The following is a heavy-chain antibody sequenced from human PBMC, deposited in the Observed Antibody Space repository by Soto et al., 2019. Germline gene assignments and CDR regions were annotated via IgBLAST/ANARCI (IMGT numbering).Heavy chain of an antibody. CDR2: MNEDGTTI. J-gene: IGHJ4*02. V-gene: IGHV3-74*01. Sequence: EVQLVESGGGLVQPGGSLRLSCAASGFTFSNYWMHWVRQAPGKGLVWVSRMNEDGTTIDYADSVKGRFTISRDNAKSTLYLQMNSLRAEDTAVYYCAPDLGGLQDSWGQGTLVTVSS. D-gene: IGHD3-16*01. CDR1: GFTFSNYW. CDR3: APDLGGLQDS.